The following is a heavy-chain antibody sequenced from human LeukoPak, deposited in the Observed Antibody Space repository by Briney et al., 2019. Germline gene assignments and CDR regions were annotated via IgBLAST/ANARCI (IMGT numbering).Heavy chain of an antibody. CDR3: ARGNDSSGFYYFDY. CDR2: ISSSSSYI. V-gene: IGHV3-21*01. J-gene: IGHJ4*02. CDR1: GFTFSSYS. Sequence: PGGSLRLSCAASGFTFSSYSMNWVRQAPGKGLEWVSSISSSSSYIYYADSVKGRFTISRDNAKNSLYLQMNSLRAGDTAVYYCARGNDSSGFYYFDYWGQGTLVTVSS. D-gene: IGHD3-22*01.